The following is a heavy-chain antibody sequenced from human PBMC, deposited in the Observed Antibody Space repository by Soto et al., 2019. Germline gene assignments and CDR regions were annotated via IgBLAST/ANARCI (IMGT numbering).Heavy chain of an antibody. Sequence: QMQLVQSGPEVQKPGTSVKVSCKASTFTFTSSAVQWVRQARGQRLEWIGWIVVSSGNTKYAQNSHERVTIPRDMSSGTAYLDLSSLRSEDTAVYYCATHREGATYYFDYLGQGTLLTVSS. D-gene: IGHD1-26*01. V-gene: IGHV1-58*01. J-gene: IGHJ4*02. CDR3: ATHREGATYYFDY. CDR1: TFTFTSSA. CDR2: IVVSSGNT.